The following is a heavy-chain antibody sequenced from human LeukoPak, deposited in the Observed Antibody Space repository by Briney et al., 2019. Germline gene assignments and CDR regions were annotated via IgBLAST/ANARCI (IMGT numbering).Heavy chain of an antibody. CDR2: IRYDGSNK. J-gene: IGHJ4*02. V-gene: IGHV3-30*02. Sequence: GGSLRLSCAASGFTFSSYGMHWVRQAPCKGLEWVAFIRYDGSNKYYADSVKGRFTISRDNSKNTLYLQMNSLRAEDTAVYYCAKDCPGRYFGGNDYWGQGPLVTVSS. D-gene: IGHD3-9*01. CDR1: GFTFSSYG. CDR3: AKDCPGRYFGGNDY.